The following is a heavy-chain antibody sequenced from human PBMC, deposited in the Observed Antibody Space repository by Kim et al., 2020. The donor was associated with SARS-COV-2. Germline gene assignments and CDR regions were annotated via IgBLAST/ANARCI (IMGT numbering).Heavy chain of an antibody. V-gene: IGHV3-30-3*01. D-gene: IGHD1-26*01. Sequence: GGSLRLSCAASGFTFSSYAMHWVRQAPGKGLEWVAVISYDGSNKYYADSVKGRFTISRDNSKNTLYLQMNSLRAEDTAVYYCARDRGSYYHFDYWGQGTL. J-gene: IGHJ4*02. CDR2: ISYDGSNK. CDR1: GFTFSSYA. CDR3: ARDRGSYYHFDY.